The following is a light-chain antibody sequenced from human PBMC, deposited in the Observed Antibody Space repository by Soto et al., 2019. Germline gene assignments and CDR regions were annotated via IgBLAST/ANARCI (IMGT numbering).Light chain of an antibody. J-gene: IGKJ3*01. CDR2: GAS. CDR1: QSVSSSY. V-gene: IGKV3-20*01. Sequence: EIVLTQSPGTLSLSPGERATLSCRASQSVSSSYLAWYQQKPGQAPRLLIFGASYRATGIPDRFSGSGSGTDFPLTISRLEPEDFAVYYCQQYGSSPPDFTFGPGTKVDIK. CDR3: QQYGSSPPDFT.